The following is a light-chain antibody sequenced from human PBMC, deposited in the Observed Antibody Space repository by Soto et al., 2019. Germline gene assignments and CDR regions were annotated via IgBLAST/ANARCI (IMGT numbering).Light chain of an antibody. Sequence: DIQMTQSPSSLSASVGDRVTITCRGSQSISSYLNWYQQKPGKASNLLIYAASSLHSGVPSKFSGSGSGTDFPLTISSLQPEDFATYYCQQSYSSPFTFGTETKVDIK. J-gene: IGKJ3*01. CDR3: QQSYSSPFT. V-gene: IGKV1-39*01. CDR2: AAS. CDR1: QSISSY.